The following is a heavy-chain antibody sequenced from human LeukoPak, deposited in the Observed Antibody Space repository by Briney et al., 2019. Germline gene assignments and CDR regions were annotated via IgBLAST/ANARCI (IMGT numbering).Heavy chain of an antibody. CDR2: IYYSGST. CDR1: GGSISSYY. Sequence: PSETLSLTCTVSGGSISSYYWSWIRQPPGKGLEWIGYIYYSGSTNYDPSLKSRVTISVDTSKNQFSLKLSSVTAADTAVYYCARPTSSGWYDAFDIWGQGTMVTVSS. V-gene: IGHV4-59*08. J-gene: IGHJ3*02. CDR3: ARPTSSGWYDAFDI. D-gene: IGHD6-19*01.